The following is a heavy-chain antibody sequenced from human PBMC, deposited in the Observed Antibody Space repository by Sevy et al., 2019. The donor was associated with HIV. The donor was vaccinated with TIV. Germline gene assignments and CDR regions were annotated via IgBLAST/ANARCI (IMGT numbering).Heavy chain of an antibody. Sequence: GGSLRLSCAASGFTFCSYAMHWVRQAPGKGLEYVSAISSNGGRTYYADSVKGRFTISRDNSKNTLYLQMSSLRAEDTAVYYCVKDVIGYSSSWYGPQSDYWGQGTLVTVSS. CDR2: ISSNGGRT. J-gene: IGHJ4*02. CDR1: GFTFCSYA. V-gene: IGHV3-64D*06. D-gene: IGHD6-13*01. CDR3: VKDVIGYSSSWYGPQSDY.